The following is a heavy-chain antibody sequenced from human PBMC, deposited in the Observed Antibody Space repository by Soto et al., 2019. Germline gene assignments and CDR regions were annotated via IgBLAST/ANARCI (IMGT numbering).Heavy chain of an antibody. D-gene: IGHD3-16*01. CDR1: GGSISGYY. J-gene: IGHJ4*02. CDR3: ARYDYDYVWGSGGLFDY. Sequence: SETLSLTCTVSGGSISGYYWSWIRRPPGKGLEGIGYIDYSGSTNYNPSLKSRVTISVDTSKNEFALKLSSVTAADTAVYYCARYDYDYVWGSGGLFDYWGQGTLVTVSS. CDR2: IDYSGST. V-gene: IGHV4-59*01.